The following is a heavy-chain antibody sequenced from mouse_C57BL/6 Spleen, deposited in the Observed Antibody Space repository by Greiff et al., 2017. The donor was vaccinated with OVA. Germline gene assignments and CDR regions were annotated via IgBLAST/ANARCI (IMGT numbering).Heavy chain of an antibody. CDR2: INPNNGGT. CDR3: ARGGENDYDFDY. Sequence: VQLQQSGPELVKPGASVKISCKASGYTFTDYYMNWVKQSHGKSLEWIGDINPNNGGTSYNQKFKGKATLTVDKSSSTAYMELRSLTSEDSAVDYCARGGENDYDFDYWGQGTTLTVSS. D-gene: IGHD2-4*01. J-gene: IGHJ2*01. V-gene: IGHV1-26*01. CDR1: GYTFTDYY.